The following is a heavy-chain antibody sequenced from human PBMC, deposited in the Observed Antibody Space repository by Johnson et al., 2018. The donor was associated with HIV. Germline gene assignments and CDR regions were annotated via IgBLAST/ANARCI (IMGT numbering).Heavy chain of an antibody. CDR3: AKEEGLAAAGTGEAFDI. CDR1: GFTFSNAW. V-gene: IGHV3-7*05. J-gene: IGHJ3*02. D-gene: IGHD6-13*01. CDR2: IKQDGSEK. Sequence: EVQLVESGGGLVKPGGSLRLSCAASGFTFSNAWMSWVRQAPGKGLEWVANIKQDGSEKYYVDSVKGRFTISRDNSKNMLYLQMNSLRAEDTAVYYCAKEEGLAAAGTGEAFDIWGQGTMVTVSS.